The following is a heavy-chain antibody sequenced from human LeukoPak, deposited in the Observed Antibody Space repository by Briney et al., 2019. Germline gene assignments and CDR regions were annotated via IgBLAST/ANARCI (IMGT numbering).Heavy chain of an antibody. J-gene: IGHJ3*02. D-gene: IGHD1-26*01. CDR2: IYLGDSET. Sequence: GESLKISGQGSGYTFTTYWIGWVRQMPGKGLEWMGIIYLGDSETRYSPSFQGQVTISADKSISTAYLQWSSLKASDTAKYYCATTLYSGIYGDAFDIWGQGTMVTVSS. CDR1: GYTFTTYW. V-gene: IGHV5-51*01. CDR3: ATTLYSGIYGDAFDI.